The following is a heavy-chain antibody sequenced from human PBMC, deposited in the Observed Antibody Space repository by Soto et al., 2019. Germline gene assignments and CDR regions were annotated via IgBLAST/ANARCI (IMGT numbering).Heavy chain of an antibody. CDR3: ILDCTSMSCYGYLGVDV. CDR1: GGTFSSFL. V-gene: IGHV1-69*01. CDR2: IIPVFGTA. Sequence: QVQLVQSGAEVKTPGSSVKVSCKASGGTFSSFLMGWVRQAPGQGLEWMGGIIPVFGTATYAQKFQGRVTIPADDPTSTVYMKLSGLKSEDTAVYYCILDCTSMSCYGYLGVDVWGQGTTVTVSS. D-gene: IGHD2-2*01. J-gene: IGHJ6*02.